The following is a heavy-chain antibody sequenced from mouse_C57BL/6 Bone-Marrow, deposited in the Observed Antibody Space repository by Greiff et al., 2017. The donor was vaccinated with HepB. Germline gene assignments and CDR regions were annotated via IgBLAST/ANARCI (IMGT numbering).Heavy chain of an antibody. D-gene: IGHD3-3*01. J-gene: IGHJ2*01. CDR1: GFTFSDYG. V-gene: IGHV5-15*04. CDR3: ARRGRAYYFDY. Sequence: EVKLVESGGGLVQPGGSLKLSCAASGFTFSDYGMAWVRQAPRKGPEWVAFISDGGSYTYYPDNVKGRFTISRDNAKNTLYLQMSSLRSEDTALYYCARRGRAYYFDYWGQGTTLTVSS. CDR2: ISDGGSYT.